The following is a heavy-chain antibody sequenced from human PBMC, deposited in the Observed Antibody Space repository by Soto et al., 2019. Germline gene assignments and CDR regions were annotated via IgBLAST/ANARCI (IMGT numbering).Heavy chain of an antibody. Sequence: VGSLRLSCAASGFTFRSYAMNWVSQAPGKGLEWVSTISNSDGSTYYADSVKGRFTISRHNSKNTLYLQMNSLSAEDTAVYYCATDRSSQELYFDYWGQGT. D-gene: IGHD1-26*01. CDR3: ATDRSSQELYFDY. CDR1: GFTFRSYA. J-gene: IGHJ4*02. V-gene: IGHV3-23*01. CDR2: ISNSDGST.